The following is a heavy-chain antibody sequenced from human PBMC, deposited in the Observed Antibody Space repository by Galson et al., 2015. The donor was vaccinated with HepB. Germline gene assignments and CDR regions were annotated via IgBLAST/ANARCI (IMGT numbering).Heavy chain of an antibody. D-gene: IGHD6-13*01. CDR3: AKLEPGIEAAGPGN. Sequence: SLRLSCAASGFTFRNYAMSWVRQAPGKGLEWVSTSTGSGRLTYHADSVKGRFAISRDNSKNTLYLQMNSLRAEDTALYYCAKLEPGIEAAGPGNWGQGTLVTVSS. CDR1: GFTFRNYA. CDR2: STGSGRLT. J-gene: IGHJ4*02. V-gene: IGHV3-23*01.